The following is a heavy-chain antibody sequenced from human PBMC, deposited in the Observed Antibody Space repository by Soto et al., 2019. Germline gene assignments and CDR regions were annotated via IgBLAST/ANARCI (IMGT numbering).Heavy chain of an antibody. D-gene: IGHD3-3*01. J-gene: IGHJ4*02. CDR2: IWYDGSNK. CDR1: GFTFSSYG. CDR3: ARGSGQHYFDY. V-gene: IGHV3-33*01. Sequence: QVQLVESGGGVVQPGRSLRLSCAASGFTFSSYGMHWVRQAPGKGLEWVAVIWYDGSNKYYADSVKGRFTISRDNSKNTLYLQMNSLRAEDTAVYYCARGSGQHYFDYWGQGTLVTVSS.